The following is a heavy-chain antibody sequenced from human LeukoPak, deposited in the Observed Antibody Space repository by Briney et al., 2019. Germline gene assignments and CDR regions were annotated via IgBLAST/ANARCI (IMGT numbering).Heavy chain of an antibody. V-gene: IGHV3-23*01. CDR1: RFTFSGYA. D-gene: IGHD3-10*01. CDR2: ISGSGGRT. CDR3: AKDQYGSGNYFDY. J-gene: IGHJ4*02. Sequence: PGRSLRLSCAASRFTFSGYAMSWVRQAPGKGLEWVSTISGSGGRTYYADSVKGRFTISRDNSKNALYLQMNSLRVEDTAVYYCAKDQYGSGNYFDYWGQGTLVTVSS.